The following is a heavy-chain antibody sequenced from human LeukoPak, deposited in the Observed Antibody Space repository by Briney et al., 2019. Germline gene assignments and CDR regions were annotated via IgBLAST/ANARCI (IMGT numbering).Heavy chain of an antibody. CDR1: GGSISSYY. D-gene: IGHD5-18*01. V-gene: IGHV4-4*07. CDR2: IYSSGST. Sequence: SETLSLTCTVSGGSISSYYWSWIRQPAGKGLEWIGRIYSSGSTNYNPSLKSRVTISVDTSKNQFSLKLSSVTAADTAVYYCARQRLQLLFDYWGQGTLVTVSS. J-gene: IGHJ4*02. CDR3: ARQRLQLLFDY.